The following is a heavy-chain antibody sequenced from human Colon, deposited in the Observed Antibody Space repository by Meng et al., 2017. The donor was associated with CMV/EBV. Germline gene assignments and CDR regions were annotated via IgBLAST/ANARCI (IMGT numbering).Heavy chain of an antibody. D-gene: IGHD6-6*01. Sequence: GESLKISCAASGFTFSNYEMNWVRQAPGKGLEWVSYISSGGSTIYYADSVKGRFTISRDNAKNSLYLQMNSLRAEDTAVYYCARDRSSIAVSYWFDPWGQGTLVTVSS. V-gene: IGHV3-48*03. CDR1: GFTFSNYE. CDR2: ISSGGSTI. J-gene: IGHJ5*02. CDR3: ARDRSSIAVSYWFDP.